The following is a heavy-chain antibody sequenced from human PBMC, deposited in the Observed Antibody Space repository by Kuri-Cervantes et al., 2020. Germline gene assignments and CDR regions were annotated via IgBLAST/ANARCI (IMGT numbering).Heavy chain of an antibody. J-gene: IGHJ4*02. Sequence: SETLSLTCTVSGGSISSGDYDWSWIRQPPGKGLEWIGYIYYSGSTNYNPSLKSRVTISVDTSKNQFSLRLSSVTAADTALYFCASHLYGYDQRDVPYYFDYWGQGTLVTVSS. V-gene: IGHV4-30-4*01. CDR3: ASHLYGYDQRDVPYYFDY. CDR2: IYYSGST. D-gene: IGHD5-18*01. CDR1: GGSISSGDYD.